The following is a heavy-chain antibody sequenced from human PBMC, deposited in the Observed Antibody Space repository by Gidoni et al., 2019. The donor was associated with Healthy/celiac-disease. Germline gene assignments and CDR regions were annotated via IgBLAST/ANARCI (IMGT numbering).Heavy chain of an antibody. CDR3: ARGPAAGPVNYYYYGMDV. CDR1: GGSFSGYY. J-gene: IGHJ6*02. V-gene: IGHV4-34*01. Sequence: QVQLQQWGAGLLKPSETLSLTCAVYGGSFSGYYWSWIRQPPGKGTEWIGEINHSGSTNNNPSLKSRVTISVDTSKNQFSLKLSSVTAADTAVYYCARGPAAGPVNYYYYGMDVWGQGTTVTVSS. D-gene: IGHD6-13*01. CDR2: INHSGST.